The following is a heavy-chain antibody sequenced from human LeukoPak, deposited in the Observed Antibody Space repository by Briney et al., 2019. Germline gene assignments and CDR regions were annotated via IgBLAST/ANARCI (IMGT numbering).Heavy chain of an antibody. D-gene: IGHD3-16*01. CDR3: ARLAVSGYNFDP. Sequence: SQTLSLTCTVSGGSISSGDYYWSWIRQPPGKGLEWIGYIYTSGSTNYNPSLKSRVTISVDTSKNQFSLKLSSVTAADTAVYYCARLAVSGYNFDPWGQGTLVTVSS. CDR1: GGSISSGDYY. J-gene: IGHJ5*02. V-gene: IGHV4-30-4*01. CDR2: IYTSGST.